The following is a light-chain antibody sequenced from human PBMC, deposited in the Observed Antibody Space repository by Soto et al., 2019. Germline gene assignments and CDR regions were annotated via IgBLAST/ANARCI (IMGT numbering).Light chain of an antibody. CDR3: QQRSNWWT. J-gene: IGKJ1*01. CDR2: DAS. Sequence: EIVLPQSTATLSLSPGERATLSCRASQSVSSYLAWYQQKPGQAPRLLIYDASNRATGIPARFSGSGSGTDFTLTISSLEPEDFAVYYCQQRSNWWTFGQGTKVDIK. CDR1: QSVSSY. V-gene: IGKV3-11*01.